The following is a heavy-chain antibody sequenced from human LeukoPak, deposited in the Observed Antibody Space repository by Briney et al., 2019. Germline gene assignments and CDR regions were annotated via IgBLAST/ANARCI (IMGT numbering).Heavy chain of an antibody. CDR1: GFTFSDYY. Sequence: PGGSLRLSCVASGFTFSDYYMSWIRQAPGKGLEWVSAISGSGGSTYYADSVKGRFTISRDNSKNTLYLQMNSLRAEDTAVYYCAKGASGEWLRLFDYWGQGTLVTVSS. D-gene: IGHD5-12*01. CDR3: AKGASGEWLRLFDY. CDR2: ISGSGGST. J-gene: IGHJ4*02. V-gene: IGHV3-23*01.